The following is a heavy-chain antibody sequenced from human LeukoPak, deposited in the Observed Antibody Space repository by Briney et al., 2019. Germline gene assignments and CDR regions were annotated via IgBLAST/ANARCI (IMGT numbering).Heavy chain of an antibody. V-gene: IGHV4-39*07. Sequence: SETLSLTCTVSGGSISSSSYYWGWIRQPPGKGLEWIGSIYYSGSTNYNPSLKSRVTISVDTSKNQFSLKLSSVTAADTAVYYCARNDYYDSSGYERWGQGTLVTVSS. CDR3: ARNDYYDSSGYER. CDR2: IYYSGST. J-gene: IGHJ4*02. D-gene: IGHD3-22*01. CDR1: GGSISSSSYY.